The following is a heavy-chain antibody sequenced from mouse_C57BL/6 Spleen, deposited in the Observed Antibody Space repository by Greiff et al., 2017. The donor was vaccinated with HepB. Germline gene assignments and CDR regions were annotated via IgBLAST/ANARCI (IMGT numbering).Heavy chain of an antibody. CDR3: ARSGLRRGFAY. Sequence: EVQLQQSGPELVKPRASVKISCKASGYTFTDYYMNWVKQSHGKSLEWIGDINPNNGGTSYNQKFKGKATLTVDKSSSTAYMELRSLTSEDSAVYYCARSGLRRGFAYWGQGTLVTVSA. D-gene: IGHD3-1*01. J-gene: IGHJ3*01. V-gene: IGHV1-26*01. CDR1: GYTFTDYY. CDR2: INPNNGGT.